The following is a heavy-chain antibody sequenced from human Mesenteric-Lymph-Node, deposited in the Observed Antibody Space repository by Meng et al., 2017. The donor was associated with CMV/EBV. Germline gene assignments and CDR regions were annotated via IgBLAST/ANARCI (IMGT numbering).Heavy chain of an antibody. CDR1: GFTFSIYS. CDR3: ARVVGATKFDY. Sequence: LSCAASGFTFSIYSMNWVRQAPGKGLVWVSRINSDGSSTDYADSVRGRFTISRDNAKNTLYLQMNSLRAEDTAVYYCARVVGATKFDYWGLGTLVTVSS. CDR2: INSDGSST. J-gene: IGHJ4*02. D-gene: IGHD1-26*01. V-gene: IGHV3-74*01.